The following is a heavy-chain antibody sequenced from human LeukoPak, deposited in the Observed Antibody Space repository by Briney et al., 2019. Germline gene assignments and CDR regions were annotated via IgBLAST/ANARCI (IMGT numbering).Heavy chain of an antibody. V-gene: IGHV4-38-2*02. CDR3: ARRRNYGGDSGGLDY. CDR1: GYSISSGYY. D-gene: IGHD4-23*01. Sequence: SETLSLTCTVSGYSISSGYYWGWIRQPPGKGLEWIGNIFHSGSTYYNPSLKSRVTISVDTSKNQFSLNLSSVTAADTAVYHCARRRNYGGDSGGLDYWGQGTLVTVSS. J-gene: IGHJ4*02. CDR2: IFHSGST.